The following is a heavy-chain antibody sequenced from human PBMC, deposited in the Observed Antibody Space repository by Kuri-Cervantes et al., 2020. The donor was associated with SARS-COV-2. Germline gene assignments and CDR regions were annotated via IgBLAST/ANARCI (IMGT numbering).Heavy chain of an antibody. Sequence: LSLTWAASGFTFSSAWMHWVCQAPEKGLEWVADIKCDGSEKYYVDSVKGRFTISRDNSKNTLYLQMNSLRAEDTAVYYCAREDSGSYGVIDYWGQGTLVTVSS. J-gene: IGHJ4*02. D-gene: IGHD1-26*01. CDR2: IKCDGSEK. CDR3: AREDSGSYGVIDY. CDR1: GFTFSSAW. V-gene: IGHV3-52*01.